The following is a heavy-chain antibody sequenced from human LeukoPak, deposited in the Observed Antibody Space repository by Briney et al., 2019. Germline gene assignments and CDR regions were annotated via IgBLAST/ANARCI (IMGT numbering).Heavy chain of an antibody. J-gene: IGHJ4*02. CDR2: ISGSGGST. D-gene: IGHD3-10*01. Sequence: GGSLRLSCAASGFTFSSYAMSWVRQAPGKGLEWVSAISGSGGSTYYADSVKGRFTISRDNSKNTLYLQMNSLRAEDTAVYYCAKDRLLWFGELFNLDYWGQGTLVTVSS. CDR1: GFTFSSYA. V-gene: IGHV3-23*01. CDR3: AKDRLLWFGELFNLDY.